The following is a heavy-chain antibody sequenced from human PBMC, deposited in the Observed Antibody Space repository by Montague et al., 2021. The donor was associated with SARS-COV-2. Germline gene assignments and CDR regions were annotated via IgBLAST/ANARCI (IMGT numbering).Heavy chain of an antibody. CDR1: GGSVSSGSYY. V-gene: IGHV4-61*01. Sequence: SETLSLTCTVSGGSVSSGSYYWSWIRQPPGKGLEWIGYIYYSGSTNYNPSLKSRVTISVDTSMNQFSLKLSSVTAADTAVYYCARDPWHITIFGVVTRYGMDVWGQGTTVTVSS. D-gene: IGHD3-3*01. J-gene: IGHJ6*02. CDR3: ARDPWHITIFGVVTRYGMDV. CDR2: IYYSGST.